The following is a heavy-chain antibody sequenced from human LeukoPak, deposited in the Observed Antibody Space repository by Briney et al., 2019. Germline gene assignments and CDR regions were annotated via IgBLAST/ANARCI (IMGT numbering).Heavy chain of an antibody. CDR3: ARSYYYGSGSYYPFDY. V-gene: IGHV3-48*01. CDR1: GFTFSDYS. Sequence: PGGSLRLSCAASGFTFSDYSMNWVRQAPGKGLEWVSYISSSSSTVYYADSVKGRFTISRDNSKNTLYLQMNSLRAEDTAVYYCARSYYYGSGSYYPFDYWGQGTLVTVSS. CDR2: ISSSSSTV. J-gene: IGHJ4*02. D-gene: IGHD3-10*01.